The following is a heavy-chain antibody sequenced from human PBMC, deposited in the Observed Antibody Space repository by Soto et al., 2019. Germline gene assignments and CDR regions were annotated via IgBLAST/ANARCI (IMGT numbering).Heavy chain of an antibody. CDR1: GFTFSSYA. CDR3: AKDQHHYYGSGSFDY. CDR2: ISGSGGST. Sequence: GGSLRLSCAASGFTFSSYAMSWVRQAPGKGLEWVSAISGSGGSTYYADSVKGRFTISRDNSKNTLYLQMNSLRAEDTAVYYCAKDQHHYYGSGSFDYWGQGTLVTVSS. V-gene: IGHV3-23*01. J-gene: IGHJ4*02. D-gene: IGHD3-10*01.